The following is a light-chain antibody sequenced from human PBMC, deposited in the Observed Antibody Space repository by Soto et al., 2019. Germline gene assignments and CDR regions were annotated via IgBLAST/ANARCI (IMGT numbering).Light chain of an antibody. J-gene: IGKJ1*01. CDR2: DAS. CDR3: QQCGNRPVT. V-gene: IGKV3-11*01. CDR1: QSVGSY. Sequence: EIVLTQSPATLSLSPGERATLSCRASQSVGSYFAWYQQKPGQAPRLLIYDASNRATGIPARFSGSGSGTDVTLSISSLEPVDFAVYYCQQCGNRPVTFGQGTRVDIK.